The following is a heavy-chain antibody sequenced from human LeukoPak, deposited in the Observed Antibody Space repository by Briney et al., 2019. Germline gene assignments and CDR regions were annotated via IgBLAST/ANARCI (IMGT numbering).Heavy chain of an antibody. V-gene: IGHV3-23*01. CDR1: GFTFSSYA. D-gene: IGHD2-21*02. Sequence: GGSLRLSCAASGFTFSSYAMSWVRQAPGKGLEWVSAISGSGGSTYYADPVKGRFTISRDNSKNTPYLQMNSLRAEDTAVYYCAKSQAYCGGDCSWSPFDYWGQGTLVTVSS. CDR3: AKSQAYCGGDCSWSPFDY. J-gene: IGHJ4*02. CDR2: ISGSGGST.